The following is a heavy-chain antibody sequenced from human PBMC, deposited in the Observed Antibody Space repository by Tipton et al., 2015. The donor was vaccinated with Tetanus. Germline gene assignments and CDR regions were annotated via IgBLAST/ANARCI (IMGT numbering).Heavy chain of an antibody. CDR1: GVSVTTYH. D-gene: IGHD3-10*01. V-gene: IGHV4-59*02. CDR2: ITDTGRT. Sequence: TLSLTCNVSGVSVTTYHWSWIRQPPGKGLEWIGYITDTGRTNYSPSLRNRLTISIDTSKTHFSLRLDSVTAADTAVYYCATDRRGPGEVRGLDNWGQGTLVTVPS. J-gene: IGHJ4*02. CDR3: ATDRRGPGEVRGLDN.